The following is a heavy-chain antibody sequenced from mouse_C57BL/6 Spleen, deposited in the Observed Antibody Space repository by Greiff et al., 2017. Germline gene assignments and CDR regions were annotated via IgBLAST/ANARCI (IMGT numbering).Heavy chain of an antibody. CDR2: IDPENGDT. Sequence: VQLQQSGAELVRPGASVKLSCTASGFNIKDDYMHWVKQRPEQGLEWIGWIDPENGDTEYASKFQGKATITADTSSNTAYLQLSSLTSEDTAVYYCTTGGSWYFDVWGTGTTVTVSS. CDR1: GFNIKDDY. J-gene: IGHJ1*03. V-gene: IGHV14-4*01. CDR3: TTGGSWYFDV.